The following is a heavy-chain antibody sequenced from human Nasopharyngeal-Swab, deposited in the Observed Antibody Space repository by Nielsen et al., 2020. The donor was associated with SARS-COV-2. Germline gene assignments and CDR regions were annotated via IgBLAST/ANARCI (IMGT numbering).Heavy chain of an antibody. CDR2: ISYDGSNK. V-gene: IGHV3-30*04. CDR1: GFTFSSYA. CDR3: AGEHDYGDPTSYGMDV. J-gene: IGHJ6*02. D-gene: IGHD4-17*01. Sequence: GGSLRLSCAASGFTFSSYAMHWVRQAPGKGLEWVAVISYDGSNKYYADSVKGRFTISRDNSKNTLYLQMNSLRAEDTAVYYCAGEHDYGDPTSYGMDVWGQGTTVTVSS.